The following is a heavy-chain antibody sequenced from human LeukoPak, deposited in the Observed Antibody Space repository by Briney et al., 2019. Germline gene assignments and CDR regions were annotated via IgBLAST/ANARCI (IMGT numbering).Heavy chain of an antibody. J-gene: IGHJ6*02. D-gene: IGHD2-21*02. CDR2: ISGGGGST. Sequence: PGASLRLSCAASGFTFSSYAMSWVRQAPGKGLEWVLAISGGGGSTYYADSVKGRFTISRDNSKNTLYLQMNSLRAEDTAVYYCAKATAILYYYYGMDVWGQGTTVTVSS. CDR3: AKATAILYYYYGMDV. V-gene: IGHV3-23*01. CDR1: GFTFSSYA.